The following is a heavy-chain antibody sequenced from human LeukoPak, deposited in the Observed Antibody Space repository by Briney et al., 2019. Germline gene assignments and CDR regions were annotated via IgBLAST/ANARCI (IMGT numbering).Heavy chain of an antibody. CDR3: AKDSSADDSSGYSYYFDY. J-gene: IGHJ4*02. V-gene: IGHV3-15*01. CDR2: IKSKTDGGTT. Sequence: GGSLRLSCAASGFTFSNAWLNWVRQAPGKGLEWVGHIKSKTDGGTTDYAAPVKGRFTISRDDSKNTLFLQMNSLRAEDTAVYYCAKDSSADDSSGYSYYFDYWGQGTLVTVSS. D-gene: IGHD3-22*01. CDR1: GFTFSNAW.